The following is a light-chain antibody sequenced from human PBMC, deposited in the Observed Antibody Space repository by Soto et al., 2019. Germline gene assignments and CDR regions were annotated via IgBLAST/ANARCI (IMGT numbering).Light chain of an antibody. CDR2: GTS. CDR1: QTVISTH. CDR3: QQNDSSPSWT. Sequence: EIVLTQSPGTLSLSPGERATLSCRASQTVISTHLAWYQQKPGQAPRLLIYGTSSRATGISDRFRGSGSGTDFTLTISRLEPEDFAVYYCQQNDSSPSWTFGQGTKVDIK. J-gene: IGKJ1*01. V-gene: IGKV3-20*01.